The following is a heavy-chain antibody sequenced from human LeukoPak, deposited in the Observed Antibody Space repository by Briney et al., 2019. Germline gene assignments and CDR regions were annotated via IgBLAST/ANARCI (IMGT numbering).Heavy chain of an antibody. Sequence: GGSLRLSCAASGFTFSSFSMNWVRQAPGKGLEWVSSISSSSSYIYYADSVKGRFTISRDNAKNSLYLQMNSLRAEDTAVYYCARDPNHSYCGGDRYNYYYYYMDVWGKGTTVTVSS. D-gene: IGHD2-21*02. CDR3: ARDPNHSYCGGDRYNYYYYYMDV. J-gene: IGHJ6*03. CDR1: GFTFSSFS. V-gene: IGHV3-21*01. CDR2: ISSSSSYI.